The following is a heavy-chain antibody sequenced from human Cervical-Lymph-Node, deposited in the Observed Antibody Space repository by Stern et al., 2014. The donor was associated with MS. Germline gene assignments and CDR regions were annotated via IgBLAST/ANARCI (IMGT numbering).Heavy chain of an antibody. CDR2: INEDGSEK. J-gene: IGHJ4*02. Sequence: DVQLVESGGGLVQPGGSLRLSCVASGFSFSTYWMSWARQAPGKGLEWVANINEDGSEKYYVDSVKGRFTISRDNAKNSLYLQMNSLRAEDAAVYYCTKGGHLDDWGQGTLVTVSS. CDR3: TKGGHLDD. CDR1: GFSFSTYW. V-gene: IGHV3-7*01.